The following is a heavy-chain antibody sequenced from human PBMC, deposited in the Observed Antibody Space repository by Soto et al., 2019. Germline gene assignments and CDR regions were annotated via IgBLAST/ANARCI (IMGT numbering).Heavy chain of an antibody. D-gene: IGHD6-13*01. J-gene: IGHJ6*02. CDR1: GGTFSSYA. V-gene: IGHV1-69*01. CDR2: IIPIFGTA. CDR3: ATPLYSSSWWSRRDYYYGMDV. Sequence: QVQLVQSGAEVKKPGSSVKVSCKASGGTFSSYAISWVRQAPGQGLEWMGGIIPIFGTANYAQKFQGRVTITADESTSTAYMELSSLRSEDTAVYYCATPLYSSSWWSRRDYYYGMDVWGQGTTVTVSS.